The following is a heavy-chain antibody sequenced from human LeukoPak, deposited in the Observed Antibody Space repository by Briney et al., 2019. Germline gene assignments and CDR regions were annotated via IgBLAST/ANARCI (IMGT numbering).Heavy chain of an antibody. CDR1: GFTFSSYT. Sequence: GGSPRLSCAASGFTFSSYTMSWVRQAPGKGLEWVSTITTSDGNTYYADSVKGRFTVSRDNSKNTLFLQVNSLRAEDTAVYYCAKDGGLWVSAHWGDSWGRGTLVTVSS. V-gene: IGHV3-23*01. CDR2: ITTSDGNT. J-gene: IGHJ4*02. CDR3: AKDGGLWVSAHWGDS. D-gene: IGHD7-27*01.